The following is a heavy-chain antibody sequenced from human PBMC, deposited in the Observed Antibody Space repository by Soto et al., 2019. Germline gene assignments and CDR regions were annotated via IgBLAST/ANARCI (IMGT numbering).Heavy chain of an antibody. V-gene: IGHV4-34*01. CDR1: GGSFSGYY. J-gene: IGHJ4*02. CDR3: ARGGQRKDFDY. CDR2: INHSGST. Sequence: SETLSLTCAVYGGSFSGYYWSWIRQPPGKGLEWIGEINHSGSTNYNPSLKSRVTISVDTSKNQFSLKLSSVTAADTAVYYCARGGQRKDFDYWGQAPLVTVSS. D-gene: IGHD6-25*01.